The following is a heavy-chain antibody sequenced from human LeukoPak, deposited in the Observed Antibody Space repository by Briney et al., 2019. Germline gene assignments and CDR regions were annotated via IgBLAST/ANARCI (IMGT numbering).Heavy chain of an antibody. J-gene: IGHJ6*02. Sequence: PSETLSLTCTVSGGSISSSSYYWGWIRQPPGKGLEWIGSIYYSGSTYYNPSLKSRVTISVDTSENHFSLNLTSVTAADTAVYYCASQNYYYGMDVWGQGTTVTVSS. V-gene: IGHV4-39*07. CDR1: GGSISSSSYY. CDR3: ASQNYYYGMDV. CDR2: IYYSGST.